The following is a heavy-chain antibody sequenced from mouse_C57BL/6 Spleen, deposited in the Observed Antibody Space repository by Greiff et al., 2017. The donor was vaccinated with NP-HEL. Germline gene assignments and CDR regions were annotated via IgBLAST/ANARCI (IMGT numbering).Heavy chain of an antibody. CDR2: INPNNGGT. Sequence: EVQLQQSGPELVKPGASVKMSCKASGYTFTDYNMHWVKQSHGKSLEWIGYINPNNGGTSYNQKFKGKATLTVNKASSTAYMELRSLTSEASAVYYCAREGDDYDGAGYYAMDYWGQGTSVTVSS. CDR1: GYTFTDYN. J-gene: IGHJ4*01. D-gene: IGHD2-4*01. V-gene: IGHV1-22*01. CDR3: AREGDDYDGAGYYAMDY.